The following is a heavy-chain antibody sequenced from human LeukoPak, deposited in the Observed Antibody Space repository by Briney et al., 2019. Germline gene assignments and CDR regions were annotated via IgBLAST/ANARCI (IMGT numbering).Heavy chain of an antibody. J-gene: IGHJ3*02. CDR1: GGTFSSYA. CDR3: AKEAIGRDTMIDAFDI. Sequence: SVKVSCKASGGTFSSYAISWVRQAPGQGLEWMGRIIPILGIANYAQKFQGRVTITADKSTSTAYMELSSLRSEDTAVYYCAKEAIGRDTMIDAFDIWGQGTMVTVSS. V-gene: IGHV1-69*04. CDR2: IIPILGIA. D-gene: IGHD3-22*01.